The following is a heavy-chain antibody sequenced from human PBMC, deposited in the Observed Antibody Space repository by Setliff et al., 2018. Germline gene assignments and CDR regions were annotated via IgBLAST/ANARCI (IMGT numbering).Heavy chain of an antibody. CDR2: IYYSGST. Sequence: SETLSLTCNVSGDSISSTYHWGWIRQSPGKGLEWIGSIYYSGSTNYNPSLKSRVTISVDTSKNQFSLKLSSVTAADTAVYYCARDRRRLVTYYYYGMDVWGQGTTVTVSS. CDR3: ARDRRRLVTYYYYGMDV. V-gene: IGHV4-38-2*02. CDR1: GDSISSTYH. J-gene: IGHJ6*02. D-gene: IGHD6-19*01.